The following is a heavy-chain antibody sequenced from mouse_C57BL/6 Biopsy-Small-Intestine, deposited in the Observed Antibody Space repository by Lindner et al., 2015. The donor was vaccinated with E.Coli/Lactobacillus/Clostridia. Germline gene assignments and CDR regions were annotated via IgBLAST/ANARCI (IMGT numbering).Heavy chain of an antibody. J-gene: IGHJ1*03. Sequence: VQLQESGAELAGPGASVKLSCKASGYTFTSYGISWVKQRTGQGLEWIGEIYPRSGNTYYNEKFKGKATLTADKSSSTAYMELRSLTSEDSAVYFCARWDYYGNLWYFDVWGTGTTVTVSS. CDR1: GYTFTSYG. D-gene: IGHD2-1*01. CDR3: ARWDYYGNLWYFDV. CDR2: IYPRSGNT. V-gene: IGHV1-81*01.